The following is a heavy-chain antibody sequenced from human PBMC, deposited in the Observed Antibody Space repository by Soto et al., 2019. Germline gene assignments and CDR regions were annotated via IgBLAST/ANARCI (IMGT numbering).Heavy chain of an antibody. Sequence: GASVKVSCKASGYTLTGYYMHWVRQAPGQGLEWMGWINPNSGGTNYAQKFQGWVTMTRDTSISTAYMELSRLRSDDTAVYYCARDPGGGTGTWYYFDYWGQGTLVTVSS. CDR3: ARDPGGGTGTWYYFDY. J-gene: IGHJ4*02. CDR2: INPNSGGT. D-gene: IGHD1-7*01. V-gene: IGHV1-2*04. CDR1: GYTLTGYY.